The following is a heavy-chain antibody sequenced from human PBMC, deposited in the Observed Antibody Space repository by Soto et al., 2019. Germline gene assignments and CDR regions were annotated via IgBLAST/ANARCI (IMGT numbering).Heavy chain of an antibody. CDR1: GGTFSSYA. V-gene: IGHV1-69*06. J-gene: IGHJ6*02. CDR3: ARDPDPLRAYYYCGMDV. Sequence: QVQLVQSGAEVKKPGSSVKVSCKASGGTFSSYAISWVRQAPGQGLEWMGGIIPIFGTANYAQKFQGRVTITADKSTSTAYMEVSSLRSEDTAVYYCARDPDPLRAYYYCGMDVWGQGTTVTVSS. CDR2: IIPIFGTA.